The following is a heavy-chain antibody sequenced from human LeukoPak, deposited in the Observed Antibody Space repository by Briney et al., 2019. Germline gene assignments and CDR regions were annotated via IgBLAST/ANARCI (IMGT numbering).Heavy chain of an antibody. V-gene: IGHV4-39*01. CDR3: ARSHIVAVTGFAFDI. Sequence: SETLSLTCAVYGGSFSGYYWGWIRQPPGKGLEWIGSIYYSGSTYYNPSLKSRVTITVDTSKNQFSLKLSSVTAADTTVYYCARSHIVAVTGFAFDIWGQGTLVTVSS. CDR2: IYYSGST. J-gene: IGHJ3*02. D-gene: IGHD2-21*02. CDR1: GGSFSGYY.